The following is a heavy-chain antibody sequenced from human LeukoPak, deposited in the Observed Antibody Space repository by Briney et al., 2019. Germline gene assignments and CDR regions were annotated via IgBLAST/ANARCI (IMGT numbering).Heavy chain of an antibody. V-gene: IGHV1-18*01. CDR3: AIESSYDSSGYTLLFDY. CDR2: ISAYNGNT. J-gene: IGHJ4*02. CDR1: GYTFTSYS. Sequence: ASVKVSCKASGYTFTSYSISWVRQAPGQGLEWMGWISAYNGNTNYAQKLQGRVTMTTDTSTSTAYMELRSLRSDDTAVYYCAIESSYDSSGYTLLFDYWGQGTLVTVSS. D-gene: IGHD3-22*01.